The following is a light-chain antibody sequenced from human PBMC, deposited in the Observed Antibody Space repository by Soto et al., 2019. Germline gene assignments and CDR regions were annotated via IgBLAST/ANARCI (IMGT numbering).Light chain of an antibody. J-gene: IGLJ1*01. V-gene: IGLV2-14*01. CDR2: DVS. Sequence: QSVLTQPASVSRSPGKSITISCTGTSSDVGGYNYVYWYQQHPGKAPKLMIYDVSNRPSGVSNRFSGSKSGNTASLTISGLQAEDEADYYCSSYTSSSTLDVFGTGTKVTVL. CDR1: SSDVGGYNY. CDR3: SSYTSSSTLDV.